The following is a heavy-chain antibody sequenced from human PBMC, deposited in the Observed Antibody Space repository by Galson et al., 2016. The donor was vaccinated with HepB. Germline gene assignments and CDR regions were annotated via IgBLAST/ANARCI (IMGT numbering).Heavy chain of an antibody. J-gene: IGHJ4*02. Sequence: SLRISCAGSGLTFSNYWMNWVRQTPGKGLEWVANIDPDGIVKTYVDSVMGRFTVSRDNAKNSLYLQRNSLAAEDTALYYCAGWGSTNVWGQGSLVTVSS. D-gene: IGHD3-16*01. CDR2: IDPDGIVK. CDR3: AGWGSTNV. CDR1: GLTFSNYW. V-gene: IGHV3-7*01.